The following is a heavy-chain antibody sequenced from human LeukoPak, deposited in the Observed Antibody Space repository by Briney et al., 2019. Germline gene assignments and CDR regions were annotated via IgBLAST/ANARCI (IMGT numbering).Heavy chain of an antibody. J-gene: IGHJ5*02. CDR3: ARDRGIAEADSFDP. CDR2: INPNSGGT. D-gene: IGHD6-13*01. CDR1: GYTFTGYY. Sequence: ASVKVSCKASGYTFTGYYMHWVRQAPGQGLEWMGWINPNSGGTNYAQKFQGRVTMTSDTSTSTAYMELRSLRSDDTAVYYCARDRGIAEADSFDPWGQGTLVTVSS. V-gene: IGHV1-2*02.